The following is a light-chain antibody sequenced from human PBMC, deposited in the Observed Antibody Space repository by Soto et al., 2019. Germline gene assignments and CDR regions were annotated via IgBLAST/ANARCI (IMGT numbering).Light chain of an antibody. CDR3: PPYGTSLT. V-gene: IGKV3-20*01. Sequence: EIVLTQSPGTLSLSPGERATLSCRASQTMRSSHLAWYQQKPGQAPRLLIYGASTRTFDVPDRFSGSGSGTNFTLTISRLQPEEFAVYYCPPYGTSLTFGGGNKVEIK. CDR2: GAS. J-gene: IGKJ4*01. CDR1: QTMRSSH.